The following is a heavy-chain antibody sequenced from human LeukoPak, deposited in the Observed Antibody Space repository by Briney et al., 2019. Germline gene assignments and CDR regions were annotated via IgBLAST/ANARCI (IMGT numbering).Heavy chain of an antibody. D-gene: IGHD2-2*01. CDR2: IHPSGGNT. Sequence: AASVKASCKASGYTFTSNYMHWVRQAPGQGLEWMGIIHPSGGNTNYAQKFQGRVAMTRDTSTSTVYMELSSLRSEDTAIYYCARDCSSTRCQGPVFDNWGQGTLVTVSS. CDR3: ARDCSSTRCQGPVFDN. CDR1: GYTFTSNY. J-gene: IGHJ4*02. V-gene: IGHV1-46*01.